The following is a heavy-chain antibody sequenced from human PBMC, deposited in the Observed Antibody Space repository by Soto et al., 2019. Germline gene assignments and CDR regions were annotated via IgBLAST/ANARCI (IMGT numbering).Heavy chain of an antibody. D-gene: IGHD2-15*01. V-gene: IGHV3-30-3*01. J-gene: IGHJ6*02. Sequence: QVQLVESGGGVVQPGTSLRLSCTASGFTFSNHSMQWVRQAPGKGLEWVAVISYDGSNKYYADSGKGRFTISRDNSKNTLYVQMNSLRAEDTAVYYCARDQKAGHCSGGSCHYYYGMDVWGQGTTVTVSS. CDR1: GFTFSNHS. CDR2: ISYDGSNK. CDR3: ARDQKAGHCSGGSCHYYYGMDV.